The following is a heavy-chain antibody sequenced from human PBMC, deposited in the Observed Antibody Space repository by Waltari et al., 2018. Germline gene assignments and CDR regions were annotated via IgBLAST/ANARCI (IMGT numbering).Heavy chain of an antibody. CDR3: AREPRPQWELLRILYMDV. Sequence: QVQLQESGPGLVKPSETLSLTCTVSGGSISSYYWSWIRQPAGKGLEWIGRIYTSGSTNYNPSLKSRVTMSVDTSKNQFSLKLSSVTAADTAVYYCAREPRPQWELLRILYMDVWGKGTTVTVSS. J-gene: IGHJ6*03. CDR1: GGSISSYY. CDR2: IYTSGST. D-gene: IGHD1-26*01. V-gene: IGHV4-4*07.